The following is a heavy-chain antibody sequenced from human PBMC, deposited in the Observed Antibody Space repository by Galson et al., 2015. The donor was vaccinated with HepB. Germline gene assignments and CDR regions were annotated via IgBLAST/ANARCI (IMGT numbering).Heavy chain of an antibody. J-gene: IGHJ5*02. Sequence: SVKVSCKASGYTFTGYYMHWVRQAPGQGLEWMGWINPNSGGTNYAQKFQGWVTMTRDTSISTAYMELSRLRSDDTAVYYCARGWENIVVETARYWVDPWGQGTLVTVSS. CDR1: GYTFTGYY. CDR3: ARGWENIVVETARYWVDP. V-gene: IGHV1-2*04. D-gene: IGHD2-21*02. CDR2: INPNSGGT.